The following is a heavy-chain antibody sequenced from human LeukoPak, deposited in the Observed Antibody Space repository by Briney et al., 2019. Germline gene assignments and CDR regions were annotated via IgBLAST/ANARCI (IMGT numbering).Heavy chain of an antibody. CDR3: AKDGTPYYYDSSGYYGNWFDP. J-gene: IGHJ5*02. CDR1: GYTLTELS. V-gene: IGHV1-24*01. CDR2: FDPEDGET. D-gene: IGHD3-22*01. Sequence: ASVKVSCKVSGYTLTELSMHWVRQAPGKGLEWMGGFDPEDGETIYAQKFQGRVTMTEDTSTDTAYMELSSLRSEDTAVYYCAKDGTPYYYDSSGYYGNWFDPWGQGTLVTVSS.